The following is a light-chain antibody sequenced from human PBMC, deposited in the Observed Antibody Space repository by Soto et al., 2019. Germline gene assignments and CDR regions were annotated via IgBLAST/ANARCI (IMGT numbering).Light chain of an antibody. V-gene: IGLV2-14*03. Sequence: QLVLTQPASVSGSLGQSITISCTGTSSDVGAYDYVSWYQQYPGKVPKLIIYDVTYRPSGVSNRFSGSKSGNTASLTISGLQAEDETDYYCSSHTSSGTRVFGTGTKLTVL. J-gene: IGLJ1*01. CDR1: SSDVGAYDY. CDR2: DVT. CDR3: SSHTSSGTRV.